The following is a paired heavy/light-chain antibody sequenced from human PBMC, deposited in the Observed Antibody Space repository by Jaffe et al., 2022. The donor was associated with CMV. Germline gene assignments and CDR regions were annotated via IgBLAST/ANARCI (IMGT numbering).Light chain of an antibody. J-gene: IGKJ2*01. Sequence: EIVLTQSPATLSLSPGERATLSCRASQSVSSYLAWYQQKPGQAPRLLIYDASNRATGIPARFSGSGSGTDFTLTISSLEPEDFAVYYCQQRSNWPPVYTFGQGTKLEIK. CDR3: QQRSNWPPVYT. CDR1: QSVSSY. V-gene: IGKV3-11*01. CDR2: DAS.
Heavy chain of an antibody. CDR1: GGSFSGYY. D-gene: IGHD3-16*02. CDR3: ARFPPQRYDYVWGSYRYTDHGDY. Sequence: QVQLQQWGAGLLKPSETLSLTCAVYGGSFSGYYWSWIRQPPGKGLEWIGEINHSGSTNYNPSLKSRVTISVDTSKNQFSLKLSSVTAADTAVYYCARFPPQRYDYVWGSYRYTDHGDYWGQGTLVTVSS. CDR2: INHSGST. J-gene: IGHJ4*02. V-gene: IGHV4-34*01.